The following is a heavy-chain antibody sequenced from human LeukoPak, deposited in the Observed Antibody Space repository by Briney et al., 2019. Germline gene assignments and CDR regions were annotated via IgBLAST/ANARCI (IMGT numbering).Heavy chain of an antibody. D-gene: IGHD6-6*01. J-gene: IGHJ5*02. CDR1: GITVNTNY. CDR2: IYSGGAT. Sequence: GGSLRLSCAASGITVNTNYMSWVRQAPGKGLEWVSIIYSGGATFYADSVKGRFTISRESSKNTLWLQMNSLTAEDTAVYYCARGSDWFDPWGQGTLVTVSS. CDR3: ARGSDWFDP. V-gene: IGHV3-66*01.